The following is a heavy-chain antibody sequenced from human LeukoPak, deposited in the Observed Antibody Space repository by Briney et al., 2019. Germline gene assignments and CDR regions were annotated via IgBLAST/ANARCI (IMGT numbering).Heavy chain of an antibody. D-gene: IGHD5-18*01. J-gene: IGHJ4*02. CDR3: AKDNRGYSYGYHLTY. CDR2: ISWNSGSI. CDR1: GFTFDDYA. Sequence: GGSLRLSCAASGFTFDDYAIHWVRQAPGKGLEWVSGISWNSGSIGYADSVKGRFTISRDNAKNSLYLQMNSLRAEDTALYYCAKDNRGYSYGYHLTYWGQGTLVTVSS. V-gene: IGHV3-9*01.